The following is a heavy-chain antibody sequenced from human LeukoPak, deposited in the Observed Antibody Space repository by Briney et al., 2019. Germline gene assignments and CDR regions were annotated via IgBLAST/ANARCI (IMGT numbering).Heavy chain of an antibody. CDR3: VREGFLEWFFKSDKNWFDP. J-gene: IGHJ5*02. V-gene: IGHV1-2*02. CDR2: INPNSGGT. Sequence: ASVKVSCKASGYTFTGYYMHWVRQAPGQGLEWMGWINPNSGGTNYAQKFQGRVTMTRDTSISTAYMELSRLRSDDTAVYYCVREGFLEWFFKSDKNWFDPWGQGTLVTVSS. D-gene: IGHD3-3*01. CDR1: GYTFTGYY.